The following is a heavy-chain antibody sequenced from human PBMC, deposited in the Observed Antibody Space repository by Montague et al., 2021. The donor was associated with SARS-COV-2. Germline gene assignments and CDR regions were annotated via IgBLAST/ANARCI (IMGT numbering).Heavy chain of an antibody. D-gene: IGHD3-10*01. Sequence: SETLSLTCTVSGGSISSYYWSWIRQPPGKGLEWIGYIYYGGSTNYNPSRKGGVTISVDTSKNQFSLKLSSVTAADTAVYYCARHGNTMVRGVIINEGWFDPWGQGTLVTVSS. CDR1: GGSISSYY. V-gene: IGHV4-59*08. CDR3: ARHGNTMVRGVIINEGWFDP. CDR2: IYYGGST. J-gene: IGHJ5*02.